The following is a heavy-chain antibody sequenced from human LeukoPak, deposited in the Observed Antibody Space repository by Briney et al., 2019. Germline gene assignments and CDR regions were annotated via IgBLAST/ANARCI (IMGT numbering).Heavy chain of an antibody. CDR3: VKGFTYSRDVFEY. J-gene: IGHJ4*02. Sequence: PGGSLRLSCSASGFTFRSYAMHWVRQAPGKGLQYVSAISSDGGGTYYADSVKGRFTISRDNSKNTLPLEMTSLRVEDTAVYYCVKGFTYSRDVFEYWGQGTLVTVSS. V-gene: IGHV3-64D*06. CDR1: GFTFRSYA. D-gene: IGHD5-18*01. CDR2: ISSDGGGT.